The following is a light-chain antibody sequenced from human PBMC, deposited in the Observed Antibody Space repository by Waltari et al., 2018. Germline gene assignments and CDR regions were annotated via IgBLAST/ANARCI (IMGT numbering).Light chain of an antibody. V-gene: IGLV4-69*01. CDR1: RGHSAYA. CDR3: QTGGFGIWV. Sequence: QLMLTQSPSASASLGPSVKLTCTLTRGHSAYAIAWHQQQPEKGPRFLMKVNSDGSYIKGDGIPDRFSGSSSGAERYLTISSLQSEDEADYYCQTGGFGIWVFGGGTKLTVL. J-gene: IGLJ3*02. CDR2: VNSDGSY.